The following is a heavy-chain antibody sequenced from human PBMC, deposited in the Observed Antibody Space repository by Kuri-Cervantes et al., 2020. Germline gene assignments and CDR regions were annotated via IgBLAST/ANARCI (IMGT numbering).Heavy chain of an antibody. CDR1: GYTFTGYY. Sequence: ASVKVSCKASGYTFTGYYMHWVRQAPGQGLEWMGWINPNSGGTNYAQKFQGWVTMTRDTSISTAYMELSRLRSDDTAVYYCARGELDYGDPNFDYWGQGTLVTVSS. J-gene: IGHJ4*02. D-gene: IGHD4-17*01. CDR3: ARGELDYGDPNFDY. CDR2: INPNSGGT. V-gene: IGHV1-2*04.